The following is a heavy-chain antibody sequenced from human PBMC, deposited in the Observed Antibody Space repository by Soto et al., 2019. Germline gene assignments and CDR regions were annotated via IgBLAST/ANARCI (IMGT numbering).Heavy chain of an antibody. V-gene: IGHV3-11*01. CDR2: ISSSGLTI. J-gene: IGHJ6*02. Sequence: PGGSLRLSCAASRFTFSDFYMSWIRQAPGKGLEWVSYISSSGLTIYYADSVKGRFTISRDNAKNSLYLQMNSLRAEDTAVYYCARWNSYSYYYYGMDVWGQGTTVTVSS. D-gene: IGHD5-18*01. CDR3: ARWNSYSYYYYGMDV. CDR1: RFTFSDFY.